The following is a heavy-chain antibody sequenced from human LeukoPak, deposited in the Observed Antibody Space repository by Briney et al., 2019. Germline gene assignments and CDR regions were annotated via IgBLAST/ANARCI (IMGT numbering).Heavy chain of an antibody. Sequence: GGSLRLSCAASGFSFSNYALNWVRQAPGKGLEWISAISNTGGSTKYADSVKGRFTISRDNSKNTLCLQMNSLRVEDTAIYYCAKVGGPHYHDSSGLRYSDSWGQGTLVSVSS. J-gene: IGHJ4*02. CDR3: AKVGGPHYHDSSGLRYSDS. D-gene: IGHD3-22*01. CDR2: ISNTGGST. V-gene: IGHV3-23*01. CDR1: GFSFSNYA.